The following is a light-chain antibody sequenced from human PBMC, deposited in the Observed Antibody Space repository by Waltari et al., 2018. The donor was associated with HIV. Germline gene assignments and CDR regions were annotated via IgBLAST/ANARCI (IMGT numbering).Light chain of an antibody. CDR1: SSDVGGYNY. Sequence: ASVSGSPGQSITISCTGTSSDVGGYNYVSWYQQHPGKAPKLMIYDVSKRPSGVSNRFSGSKSGNTASLTISGLQAEDEADYYCSSYTSSSTFLVVFGGGTKLTVL. V-gene: IGLV2-14*01. CDR3: SSYTSSSTFLVV. J-gene: IGLJ2*01. CDR2: DVS.